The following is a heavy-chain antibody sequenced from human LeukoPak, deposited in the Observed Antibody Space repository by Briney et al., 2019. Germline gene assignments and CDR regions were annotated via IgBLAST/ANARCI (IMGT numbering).Heavy chain of an antibody. J-gene: IGHJ4*02. V-gene: IGHV3-21*06. D-gene: IGHD4-17*01. CDR1: GFTFSSCS. CDR3: ARGGVTTYGYEF. Sequence: GGSLRLSRAASGFTFSSCSMNWVRQAPGKGLEWVSSISPSSGYIYYADSVKGRFTISRDDAKNSLCLQMNSLRAEDTAVYYCARGGVTTYGYEFWGQGAPVTVSS. CDR2: ISPSSGYI.